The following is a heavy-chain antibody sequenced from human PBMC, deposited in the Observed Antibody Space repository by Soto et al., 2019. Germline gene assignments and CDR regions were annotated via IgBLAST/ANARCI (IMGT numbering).Heavy chain of an antibody. CDR3: AIETYYYDSSGYDYFDY. CDR2: ISAYNGNT. D-gene: IGHD3-22*01. Sequence: QVQLVQSGAEVKKPGASVKVSCKASGYTFTSYGISWVRQATGQGLEWMGWISAYNGNTNYAQKLQGRVTMTTDTSTSTAYMELRSLRSDDTAVYYCAIETYYYDSSGYDYFDYWGQGTLVTVSS. J-gene: IGHJ4*02. CDR1: GYTFTSYG. V-gene: IGHV1-18*01.